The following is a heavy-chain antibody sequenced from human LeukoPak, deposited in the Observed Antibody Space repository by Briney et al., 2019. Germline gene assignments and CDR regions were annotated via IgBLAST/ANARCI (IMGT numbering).Heavy chain of an antibody. CDR3: ARGPYTVTTLFDY. CDR2: ISSSSSTI. D-gene: IGHD4-17*01. CDR1: GFTFSSYS. J-gene: IGHJ4*02. V-gene: IGHV3-48*04. Sequence: GGSLRLSCAASGFTFSSYSMNWVRQAPGKGLEWVSYISSSSSTIYYADSVKGRFTISRDNAKNSLYLQMNSLRAEDTAVYYCARGPYTVTTLFDYWGQGTLVTVSS.